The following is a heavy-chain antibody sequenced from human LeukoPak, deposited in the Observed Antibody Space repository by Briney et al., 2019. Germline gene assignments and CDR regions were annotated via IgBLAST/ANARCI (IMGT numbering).Heavy chain of an antibody. D-gene: IGHD6-13*01. CDR1: GFTFSSYG. J-gene: IGHJ4*02. V-gene: IGHV3-30*18. CDR3: AKDNVAAAGRYFDY. Sequence: GGSLRLSCAASGFTFSSYGMHWVRQAPGKGQEWVALISYDGSNKYFADSVKGRFTISRDNSKNTLYLQMHSLRAEDTAVYYCAKDNVAAAGRYFDYWGQGTLVTVSS. CDR2: ISYDGSNK.